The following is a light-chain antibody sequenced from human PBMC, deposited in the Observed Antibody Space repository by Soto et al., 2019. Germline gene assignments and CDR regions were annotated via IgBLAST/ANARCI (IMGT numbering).Light chain of an antibody. CDR1: SSDVGGYNY. CDR3: SSYAGSTPYV. CDR2: EVS. Sequence: QSALTQPPSASGSPGQSVTISCTGTSSDVGGYNYVSWYQQHPGKAPKLMIYEVSKRPSGVPDRFSGSKSGNTASLTVSGLQAEDEADYYWSSYAGSTPYVFGTGTKVTVL. J-gene: IGLJ1*01. V-gene: IGLV2-8*01.